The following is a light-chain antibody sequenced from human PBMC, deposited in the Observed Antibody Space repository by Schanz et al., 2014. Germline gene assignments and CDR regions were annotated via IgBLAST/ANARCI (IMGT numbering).Light chain of an antibody. J-gene: IGLJ2*01. CDR3: QSYDISLSVSVV. V-gene: IGLV1-40*01. CDR1: SSNIGAGYD. Sequence: QSVLTQPPSVSGAPGQRVTISCTGSSSNIGAGYDVLWYQQLPGTAPKLLIYRNYNRPSGVTDRFSGSKSGTSASLAITGLQAEDEADYYCQSYDISLSVSVVFGGGTKLTVL. CDR2: RNY.